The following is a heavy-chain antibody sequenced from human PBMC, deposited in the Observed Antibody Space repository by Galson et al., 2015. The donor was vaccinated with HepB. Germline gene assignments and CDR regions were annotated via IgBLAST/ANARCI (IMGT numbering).Heavy chain of an antibody. J-gene: IGHJ6*02. CDR3: ARALRRNTWSHIYYYGLDI. Sequence: SLRLPCAASGFAFSSYSMLWVRQAPGGGLEWVALISSSGRSEYYADSVRGRFTIPRDDSRNTLFLQINSLRRDDTAVYHCARALRRNTWSHIYYYGLDIWGPGTTVTVSS. V-gene: IGHV3-30*03. CDR2: ISSSGRSE. D-gene: IGHD6-13*01. CDR1: GFAFSSYS.